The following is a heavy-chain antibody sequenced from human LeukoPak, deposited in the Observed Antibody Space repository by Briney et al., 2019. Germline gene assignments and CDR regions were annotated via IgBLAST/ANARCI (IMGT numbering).Heavy chain of an antibody. J-gene: IGHJ4*02. CDR3: ARDMGYYDKV. CDR1: GFTFRSHW. CDR2: INSDGSTT. Sequence: GGSLRLSCAASGFTFRSHWMHWVRQAPGKGLVWVSRINSDGSTTSYADSVKGRFTISRDNAKNTLYLQMNSLRADDTAVYYCARDMGYYDKVWGQGTLVTVSS. D-gene: IGHD3-22*01. V-gene: IGHV3-74*01.